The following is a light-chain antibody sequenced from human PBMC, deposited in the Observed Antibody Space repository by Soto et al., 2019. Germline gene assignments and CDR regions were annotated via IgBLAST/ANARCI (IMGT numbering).Light chain of an antibody. J-gene: IGKJ1*01. CDR1: ESVSYRY. CDR2: GAS. CDR3: HQYGSSPRP. V-gene: IGKV3-20*01. Sequence: DIVLTQSPGTLSLSPGQRAIISCRASESVSYRYLAWYQQKPGQAPRLLIYGASSRATGVPDRFSGSGSGTDFTLTISRLEPEDFAVYYCHQYGSSPRPFGQGTKVEIK.